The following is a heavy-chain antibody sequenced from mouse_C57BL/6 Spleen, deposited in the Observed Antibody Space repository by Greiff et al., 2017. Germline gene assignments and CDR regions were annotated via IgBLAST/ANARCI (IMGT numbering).Heavy chain of an antibody. Sequence: QVQLKQSGAELVKPGASVKMSCKASGYTFTTSPIEWMKQNHGKSLEWIGNFHPYNDDTKYNEKFKGKATLTVEKSSSTVYLELSRLTSDDSAVYYCARRGHYDYNWFAYWGQGTLVTVSA. CDR2: FHPYNDDT. J-gene: IGHJ3*01. D-gene: IGHD2-4*01. CDR3: ARRGHYDYNWFAY. CDR1: GYTFTTSP. V-gene: IGHV1-47*01.